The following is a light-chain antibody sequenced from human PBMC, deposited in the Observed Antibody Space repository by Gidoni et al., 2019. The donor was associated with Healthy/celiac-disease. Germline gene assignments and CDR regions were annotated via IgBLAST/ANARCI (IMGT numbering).Light chain of an antibody. CDR1: SSDVGGYNY. CDR2: EVS. CDR3: SSYTSSSTLGV. V-gene: IGLV2-14*01. Sequence: QSALTQPASVSGSPGQSITISCTGTSSDVGGYNYVSWYQQHPGKAPKLMIYEVSNRPSGVSNRFSGSKSGITASLTISGLQAEDEADYYCSSYTSSSTLGVFGGGTKLTVL. J-gene: IGLJ3*02.